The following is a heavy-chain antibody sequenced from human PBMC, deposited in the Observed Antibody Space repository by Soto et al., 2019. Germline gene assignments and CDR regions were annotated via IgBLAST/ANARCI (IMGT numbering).Heavy chain of an antibody. CDR2: IIPIFGTA. D-gene: IGHD3-10*01. V-gene: IGHV1-69*13. J-gene: IGHJ6*02. CDR3: ARDRGGADYYGSGRYKNYGMAV. Sequence: SVRVSCKASGGAFSSYAMSWVGQAPVRGLEWMVGIIPIFGTANYAQRFQGRVTITADESTSTAYMELSSLRSEDTAVYYCARDRGGADYYGSGRYKNYGMAVWAQGTTVTLSS. CDR1: GGAFSSYA.